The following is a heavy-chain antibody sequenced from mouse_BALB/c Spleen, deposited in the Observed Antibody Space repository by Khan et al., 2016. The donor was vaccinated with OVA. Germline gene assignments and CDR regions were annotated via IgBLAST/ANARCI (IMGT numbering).Heavy chain of an antibody. J-gene: IGHJ3*01. CDR2: INPYNDGS. Sequence: VQLKQSGPGLVKPGASVKMSCKASGYTFTNYIIHWVKKKPGQGLEWIGYINPYNDGSKYNEKFKGKATLTADKSSTTAYMELSGLTSEEYAVYYCARDYGRSFWFGYWGQGTLVTVSA. D-gene: IGHD1-1*01. V-gene: IGHV1S136*01. CDR3: ARDYGRSFWFGY. CDR1: GYTFTNYI.